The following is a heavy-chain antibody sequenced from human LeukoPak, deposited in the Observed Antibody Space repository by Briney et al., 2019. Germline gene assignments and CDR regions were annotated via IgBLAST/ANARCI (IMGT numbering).Heavy chain of an antibody. J-gene: IGHJ4*02. Sequence: GGSLRLSCAASGFTFSDYYMSWIRQAPGKGLEWVSYISSSGSTIYYADSVKGRFTISRDNSKNTLFLQMNSLRAEDTAVYYCVKGYYGSGSYGWFDYWGQGTLVTVSS. D-gene: IGHD3-10*01. CDR1: GFTFSDYY. CDR3: VKGYYGSGSYGWFDY. CDR2: ISSSGSTI. V-gene: IGHV3-11*01.